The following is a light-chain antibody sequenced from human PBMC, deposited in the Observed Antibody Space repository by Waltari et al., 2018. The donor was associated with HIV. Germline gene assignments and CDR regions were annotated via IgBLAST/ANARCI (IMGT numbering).Light chain of an antibody. CDR2: SNN. V-gene: IGLV1-44*01. CDR1: SFNIGSNT. CDR3: ASWDDSLIGPV. Sequence: QSVLRQPPSASGTPGQRVTISCSGRSFNIGSNTVTWYQQLPGTAPKLLINSNNKRPSGVPDRFSGSKSGTSASLAISGLQSDDEADYYCASWDDSLIGPVFGGGTKLTVL. J-gene: IGLJ2*01.